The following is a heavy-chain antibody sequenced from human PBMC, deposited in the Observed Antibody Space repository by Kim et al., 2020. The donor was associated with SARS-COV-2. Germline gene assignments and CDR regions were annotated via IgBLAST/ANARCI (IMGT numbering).Heavy chain of an antibody. J-gene: IGHJ4*01. Sequence: GGSLRLSCAASGFNFGDSYMNWIRQAPGKGLEWISYISGSSRFAIYADSVKGRFTVSRDNAKNSVYLQMNSLRADDTAVYYCARIVDYDRSVLKAGIFD. D-gene: IGHD3-22*01. V-gene: IGHV3-11*03. CDR2: ISGSSRFA. CDR1: GFNFGDSY. CDR3: ARIVDYDRSVLKAGIFD.